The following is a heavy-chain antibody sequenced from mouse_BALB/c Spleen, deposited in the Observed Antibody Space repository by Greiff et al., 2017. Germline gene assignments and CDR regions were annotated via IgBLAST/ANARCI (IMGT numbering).Heavy chain of an antibody. CDR2: IDTSDSYT. J-gene: IGHJ4*01. CDR3: ARRGYDGYYYAMDY. CDR1: GYTFTDYW. Sequence: QVQLQQSGAELVMPGASVKMSCKASGYTFTDYWMHWVKQRPGQGLEWIGAIDTSDSYTSYNQKFKGKATLTVDESSSTAYMQLSSLTSEDSAVYYCARRGYDGYYYAMDYWGQGTSVTVSS. D-gene: IGHD2-3*01. V-gene: IGHV1-69*01.